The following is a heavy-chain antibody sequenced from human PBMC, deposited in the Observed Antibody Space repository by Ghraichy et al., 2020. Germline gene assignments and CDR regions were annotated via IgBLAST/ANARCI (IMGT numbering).Heavy chain of an antibody. CDR1: GGSISSSSYY. CDR3: ARDCSSTSCYVPGGGYYYGMDV. V-gene: IGHV4-39*07. J-gene: IGHJ6*02. D-gene: IGHD2-2*01. Sequence: SETLSLTCTVSGGSISSSSYYWGWIRQPPGKGLEWIGSIYYSGSTYYNPSLKSRVTISVDTSKNQFSLKLSSVTAADTAVYYCARDCSSTSCYVPGGGYYYGMDVWGQGTTATVSS. CDR2: IYYSGST.